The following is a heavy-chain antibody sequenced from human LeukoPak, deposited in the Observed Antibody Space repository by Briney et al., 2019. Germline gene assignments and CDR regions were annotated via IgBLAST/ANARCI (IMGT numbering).Heavy chain of an antibody. CDR1: GGSISSYY. D-gene: IGHD6-19*01. Sequence: TSETLSLTCTLSGGSISSYYWTWIRHPPGKGLEWIWYMYYSGNIDYNPSLKSRVTISVDTSKNQFSLKLKSVTTAHPPLYSCPSTYRLRREVAGMVGGSAIEMWGGGTMVSVSS. J-gene: IGHJ3*02. CDR2: MYYSGNI. CDR3: PSTYRLRREVAGMVGGSAIEM. V-gene: IGHV4-59*01.